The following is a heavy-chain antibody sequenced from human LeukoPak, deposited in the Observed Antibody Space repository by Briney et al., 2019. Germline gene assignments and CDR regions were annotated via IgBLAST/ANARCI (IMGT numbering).Heavy chain of an antibody. V-gene: IGHV3-30*02. CDR3: AKDSQYYGSGSYPMTGNWFDP. CDR1: GCTFSSYG. D-gene: IGHD3-10*01. CDR2: IRYDGSNK. Sequence: GGSLTLSCPASGCTFSSYGMHWVRQAPGKGLEWVAFIRYDGSNKYYADSVKGRFTISRDDSKNTLYMQMNSLRAEDTAVYYCAKDSQYYGSGSYPMTGNWFDPWGQGTLVTVSS. J-gene: IGHJ5*02.